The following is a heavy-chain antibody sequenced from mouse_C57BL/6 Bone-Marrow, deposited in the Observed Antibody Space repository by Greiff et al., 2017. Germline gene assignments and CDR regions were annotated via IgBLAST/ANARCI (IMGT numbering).Heavy chain of an antibody. Sequence: EVQLQQSGPELVKPGASVKISCKASGYSFTGYYMNWVKQSPEKSLEWIGEINPSTGGTTYNQKFKAKATLTVDKSSSTAYMQLKSLTSEDSAVYYCARRWFGWFAYWGQGTLVTVSA. J-gene: IGHJ3*01. CDR3: ARRWFGWFAY. D-gene: IGHD2-3*01. CDR2: INPSTGGT. CDR1: GYSFTGYY. V-gene: IGHV1-42*01.